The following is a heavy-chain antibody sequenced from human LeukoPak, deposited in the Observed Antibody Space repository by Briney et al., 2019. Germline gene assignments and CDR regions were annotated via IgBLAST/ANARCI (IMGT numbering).Heavy chain of an antibody. D-gene: IGHD2-2*01. CDR1: GCSFTNYG. V-gene: IGHV1-18*01. CDR2: ISGYNANA. Sequence: ASVKVSCKASGCSFTNYGITWIREAPGQGPEWLGWISGYNANAHYAQNVQGRVTLTTDTSTNTAYMELRGLTSDDTAMYYCARVGRGCSSIRCYWEDWFDPWGQGTQVIVSS. J-gene: IGHJ5*02. CDR3: ARVGRGCSSIRCYWEDWFDP.